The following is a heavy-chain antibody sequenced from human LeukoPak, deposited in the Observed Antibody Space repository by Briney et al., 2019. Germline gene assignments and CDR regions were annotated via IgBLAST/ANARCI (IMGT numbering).Heavy chain of an antibody. V-gene: IGHV3-23*01. J-gene: IGHJ4*02. Sequence: PGGSLRLSCAASGFTFSSYDMSWVRQAPGKGLEWVADISGSGGITYYAASVKGRFTISRDNSKNTLYLQMNSLRAEDTAVYYCAKLRGGAVAGRLRFDYWGQGTLVTVSS. CDR1: GFTFSSYD. CDR3: AKLRGGAVAGRLRFDY. CDR2: ISGSGGIT. D-gene: IGHD6-19*01.